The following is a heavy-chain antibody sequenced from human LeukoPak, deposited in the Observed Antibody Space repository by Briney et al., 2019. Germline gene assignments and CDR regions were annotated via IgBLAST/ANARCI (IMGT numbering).Heavy chain of an antibody. D-gene: IGHD2-21*01. CDR1: GFSFSSYW. CDR3: TRAGSYRHDY. CDR2: INSDGSTA. V-gene: IGHV3-74*01. J-gene: IGHJ4*02. Sequence: GGSLRLSCAAAGFSFSSYWMHWVRQGPGEGLVWVSRINSDGSTANYADSVKGRFTISRDNAKNTLYLQMNSLRGDDTAMYYCTRAGSYRHDYWGQGTLVTVSS.